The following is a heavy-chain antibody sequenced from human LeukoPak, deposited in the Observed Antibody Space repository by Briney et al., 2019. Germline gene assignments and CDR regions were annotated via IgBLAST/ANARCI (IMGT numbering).Heavy chain of an antibody. CDR1: GSLRGYA. D-gene: IGHD3-16*01. V-gene: IGHV3-21*01. CDR3: ARCALGVWADNYYMDV. CDR2: IISSGSCM. Sequence: PGGSLRLSCEASGSLRGYAMSWVRQAPGKGREWVLSIISSGSCMYYTDSVKGRFTISRDNARNSVSLQMNSLRVEDTAIYFCARCALGVWADNYYMDVWGNGTTVIVSS. J-gene: IGHJ6*03.